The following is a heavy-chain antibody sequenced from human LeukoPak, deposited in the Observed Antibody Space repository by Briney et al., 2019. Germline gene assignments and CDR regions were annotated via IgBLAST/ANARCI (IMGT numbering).Heavy chain of an antibody. V-gene: IGHV3-30*18. D-gene: IGHD1-26*01. J-gene: IGHJ6*04. CDR2: ISYDGSNK. Sequence: GRSLRLSCAASGFTFSSYGMHWVRQAPGKGLEWVAVISYDGSNKYYADSVKGRFTICRDNSKNTLYLQMNSLRAEDTAVYYCAKGGSPLDVWGKGTTVTVSS. CDR1: GFTFSSYG. CDR3: AKGGSPLDV.